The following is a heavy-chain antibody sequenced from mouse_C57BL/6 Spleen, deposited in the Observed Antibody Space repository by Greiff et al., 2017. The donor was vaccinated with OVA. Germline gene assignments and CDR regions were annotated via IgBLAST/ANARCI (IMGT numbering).Heavy chain of an antibody. CDR1: GYTFTEYT. CDR2: FYPGSGSL. Sequence: VQLQQSGAELVKPGASVKLSCTASGYTFTEYTIHWVKQRSGQGLEWIGWFYPGSGSLKYNEKFKDKATLTEDKSSSTVYMGMSRLSSQDSAVYFCARLELRPLEDYFDYWGQGTTLTVFS. J-gene: IGHJ2*01. V-gene: IGHV1-62-2*01. CDR3: ARLELRPLEDYFDY. D-gene: IGHD6-1*01.